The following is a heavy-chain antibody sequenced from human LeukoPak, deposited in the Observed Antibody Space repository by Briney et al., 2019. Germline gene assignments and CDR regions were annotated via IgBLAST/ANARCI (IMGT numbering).Heavy chain of an antibody. CDR3: VKDRGYCSGGISMPVDY. V-gene: IGHV3-30*18. D-gene: IGHD2-15*01. CDR1: GFTFRSYG. CDR2: ISYDGSNK. Sequence: PGGSLRLSCAASGFTFRSYGMHWVRQAPGKGLEGVAGISYDGSNKDYADSVKGRFTISSDNSKNTLYLQMNSLRAEDTDVYYCVKDRGYCSGGISMPVDYWGQGTLVTVSS. J-gene: IGHJ4*02.